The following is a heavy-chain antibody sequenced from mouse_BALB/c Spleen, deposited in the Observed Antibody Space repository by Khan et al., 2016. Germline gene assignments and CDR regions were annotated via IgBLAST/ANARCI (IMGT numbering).Heavy chain of an antibody. V-gene: IGHV3-2*02. CDR1: GYSITSGYG. Sequence: EVQLQESGPGLVKPSQSLSLTCTVTGYSITSGYGWNWIRQFPGNKLEWMGYISYSGSTNYNPSLTSRISITRDTSKNQFCLQLNSVTTGDTATYYCARTARIKYWGQGTTLTVSS. CDR2: ISYSGST. CDR3: ARTARIKY. D-gene: IGHD1-2*01. J-gene: IGHJ2*01.